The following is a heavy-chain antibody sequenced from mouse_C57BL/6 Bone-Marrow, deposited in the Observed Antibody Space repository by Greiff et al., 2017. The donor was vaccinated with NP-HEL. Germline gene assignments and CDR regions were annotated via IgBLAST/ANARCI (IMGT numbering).Heavy chain of an antibody. CDR1: GFNIKNTY. V-gene: IGHV14-3*01. J-gene: IGHJ3*01. CDR3: ARDDDFDGAWFAY. CDR2: IDPANGNT. D-gene: IGHD2-4*01. Sequence: VQLKESVAELVRPGASVKLSCTASGFNIKNTYMHWVKQRPEQGLEWIGRIDPANGNTKYAPKFQGKATITADTSSNTAYLQLSSLTSEDTAIYYCARDDDFDGAWFAYWGQGTLVTVSA.